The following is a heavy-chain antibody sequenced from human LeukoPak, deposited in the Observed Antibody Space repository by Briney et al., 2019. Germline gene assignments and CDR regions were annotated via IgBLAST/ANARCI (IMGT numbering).Heavy chain of an antibody. J-gene: IGHJ3*02. CDR2: ITNGGST. CDR1: DGSFSGYY. Sequence: SETLSLTYVVYDGSFSGYYWTWIRQPPGKGLEWIGEITNGGSTNYNPSLASRVTISVDTSKDRFSLRLTSVTAADTAVYYCVGAGECGLGNFAFDMWGQGTMVTVSS. V-gene: IGHV4-34*01. CDR3: VGAGECGLGNFAFDM. D-gene: IGHD7-27*01.